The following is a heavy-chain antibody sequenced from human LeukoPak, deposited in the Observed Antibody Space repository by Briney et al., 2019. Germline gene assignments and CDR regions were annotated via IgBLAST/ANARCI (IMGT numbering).Heavy chain of an antibody. D-gene: IGHD4/OR15-4a*01. CDR3: AREENRLVLTAPLQC. CDR2: ISSDAHYI. Sequence: GGSLRLSCAASGFNFGVYNMNWVRQTPGKGLEWVSSISSDAHYIYYADSVKGRFTISRDNANNSVFLQMNSLRAEDTAVYFCAREENRLVLTAPLQCWGQGVPVIVSS. CDR1: GFNFGVYN. V-gene: IGHV3-21*06. J-gene: IGHJ4*02.